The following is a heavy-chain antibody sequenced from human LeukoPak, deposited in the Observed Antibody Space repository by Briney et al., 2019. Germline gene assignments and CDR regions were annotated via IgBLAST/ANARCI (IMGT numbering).Heavy chain of an antibody. CDR1: GFTFSSYE. J-gene: IGHJ4*02. Sequence: GGSLRLSCAASGFTFSSYEMNWVRQAPGKGLEWVSYISSSGSTIYYADSVKGRFTISRDNAKNSLYLQMNSLRAEDTAVYYCARLQVDNCDSWGQGTLVTVSS. V-gene: IGHV3-48*03. CDR2: ISSSGSTI. CDR3: ARLQVDNCDS. D-gene: IGHD5-12*01.